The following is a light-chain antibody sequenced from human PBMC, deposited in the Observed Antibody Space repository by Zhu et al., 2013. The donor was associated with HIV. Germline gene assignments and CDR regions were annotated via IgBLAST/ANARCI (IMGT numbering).Light chain of an antibody. CDR1: QSVSSSY. CDR2: GAS. Sequence: EIVLTQSPGTLSLSPGERATLSCRASQSVSSSYLAWYQQKPGQAPRLLIYGASSRATGIPDRFSGSGSGTDFTLTISRLEPEDFAVYYCQHFGNSLVSFGQGTKLEIK. CDR3: QHFGNSLVS. V-gene: IGKV3-20*01. J-gene: IGKJ2*03.